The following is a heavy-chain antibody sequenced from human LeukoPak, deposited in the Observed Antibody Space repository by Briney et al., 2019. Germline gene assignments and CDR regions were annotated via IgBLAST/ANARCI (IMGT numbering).Heavy chain of an antibody. J-gene: IGHJ5*02. CDR2: INPSGGST. CDR1: GYTFTSYY. V-gene: IGHV1-46*01. CDR3: ARRSYYYDSSGHPDYWFDP. D-gene: IGHD3-22*01. Sequence: ASVKVSCKASGYTFTSYYMHWVRQAPGQGLEWMGIINPSGGSTSYAQKFQGRVTMTRDTSTSTVYMELSSLRSEDTAVYYCARRSYYYDSSGHPDYWFDPWGQGTLVTVSS.